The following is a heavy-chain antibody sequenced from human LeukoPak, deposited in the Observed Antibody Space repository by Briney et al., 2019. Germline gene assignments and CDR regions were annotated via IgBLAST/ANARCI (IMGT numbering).Heavy chain of an antibody. CDR2: IYYSGST. CDR3: ARGDLYSSSWYN. V-gene: IGHV4-59*08. J-gene: IGHJ4*02. CDR1: GGSISSYY. D-gene: IGHD6-13*01. Sequence: NPSETLSLTCTVSGGSISSYYWSWIRQPPGKGLEWIGYIYYSGSTYYNPSLKSRVTISVDTSKNQFSLKLSSMSAADTAVYYCARGDLYSSSWYNWGQGTLVTVSS.